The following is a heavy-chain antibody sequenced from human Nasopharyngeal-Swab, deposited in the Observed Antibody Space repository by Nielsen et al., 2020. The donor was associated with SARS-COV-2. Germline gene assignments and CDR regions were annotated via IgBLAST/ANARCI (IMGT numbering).Heavy chain of an antibody. J-gene: IGHJ4*02. CDR2: IYHSGTT. Sequence: SETLSLTCAVSGGSISSSNWWSCLRQPPGKGLEWIWEIYHSGTTNYNPSPKRRVTISVDKSKNQFSLKLSSVTAADTAVYYCARGRGYCSSTSCSYYFDYWGQGTLVTVSS. V-gene: IGHV4-4*02. CDR1: GGSISSSNW. D-gene: IGHD2-2*01. CDR3: ARGRGYCSSTSCSYYFDY.